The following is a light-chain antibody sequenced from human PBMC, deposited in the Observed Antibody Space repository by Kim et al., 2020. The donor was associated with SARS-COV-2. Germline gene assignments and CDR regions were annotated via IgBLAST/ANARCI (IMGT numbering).Light chain of an antibody. J-gene: IGKJ1*01. Sequence: VSPRERPTLSCRASQSVTTDLAWYQQKPGQAPRLLICGASTRATGIPARFSGSGSGTEFTLTISSLQSEDFAVYYCQQYRSWPRTFGQGTKVDIK. V-gene: IGKV3-15*01. CDR1: QSVTTD. CDR3: QQYRSWPRT. CDR2: GAS.